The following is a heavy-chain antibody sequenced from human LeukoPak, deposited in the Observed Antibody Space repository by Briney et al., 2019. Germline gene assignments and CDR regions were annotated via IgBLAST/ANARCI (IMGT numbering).Heavy chain of an antibody. CDR1: GGSISSSSYY. Sequence: SETLSLTCTVSGGSISSSSYYWGWIRQPPGKGLEWIGYIYCSGSTNYNPSLKSRVTISVDTSKNQFSLKLSSVTAADTAVYYCARAGRINKREQQLDSWFDPWGQGTLVTVSS. CDR3: ARAGRINKREQQLDSWFDP. J-gene: IGHJ5*02. V-gene: IGHV4-61*05. CDR2: IYCSGST. D-gene: IGHD6-13*01.